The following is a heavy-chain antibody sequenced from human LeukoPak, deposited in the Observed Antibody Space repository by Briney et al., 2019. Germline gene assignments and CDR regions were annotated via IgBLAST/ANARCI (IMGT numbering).Heavy chain of an antibody. Sequence: PSETLSLTCTVSGGSFSGYYWSWIRQSPGKGLEWIGYVYYSGSTNYNPSLKSRATISIDTPKNQFSLRLSSVTAADTAVYYCARDGLEMAINWYFDLWGRGTLVTVSS. CDR2: VYYSGST. V-gene: IGHV4-59*01. CDR1: GGSFSGYY. J-gene: IGHJ2*01. D-gene: IGHD5-24*01. CDR3: ARDGLEMAINWYFDL.